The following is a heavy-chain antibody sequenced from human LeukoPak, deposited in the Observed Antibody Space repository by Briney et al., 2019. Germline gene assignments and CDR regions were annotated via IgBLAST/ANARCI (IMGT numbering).Heavy chain of an antibody. Sequence: PGGSLRLSCAASGFNFGIYSLNWVRQAPGKGLEWLSYISAGSTIYYADSVKGRFTISRDNANNLLYLQMNSLRAEDTAVYYCARSLWFGDPYGGMDVWGQGTTVTVSS. CDR1: GFNFGIYS. V-gene: IGHV3-48*01. CDR2: ISAGSTI. CDR3: ARSLWFGDPYGGMDV. J-gene: IGHJ6*02. D-gene: IGHD3-10*01.